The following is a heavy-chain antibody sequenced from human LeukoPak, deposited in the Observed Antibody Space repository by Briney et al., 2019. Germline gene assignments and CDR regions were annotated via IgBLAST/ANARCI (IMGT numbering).Heavy chain of an antibody. V-gene: IGHV3-30*02. J-gene: IGHJ4*02. CDR2: IRYDGSNK. CDR3: AKQKGEQQLVMGFDY. Sequence: PGGSLRLSCAASGFTFSSYGMHWVRQAPGKGLEWVAFIRYDGSNKYYADSVKGRFTISRDNSKNTLYLQMNSLRPEDTAVYYCAKQKGEQQLVMGFDYWGQGTLVTVSS. D-gene: IGHD6-13*01. CDR1: GFTFSSYG.